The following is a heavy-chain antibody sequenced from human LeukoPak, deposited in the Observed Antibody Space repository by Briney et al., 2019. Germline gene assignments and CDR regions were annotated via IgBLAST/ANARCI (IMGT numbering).Heavy chain of an antibody. D-gene: IGHD3-10*01. V-gene: IGHV4-38-2*01. J-gene: IGHJ5*02. CDR3: YGSGSYFEWFDP. CDR1: GYSISSGYY. Sequence: SETLSLTCAVSGYSISSGYYWGWIRRPPGKGREWIGSIYHSGSTYYNPSLKGRVTISVDTSKNQFSLKLSSVTAADTAVYYCYGSGSYFEWFDPWGQGTLVTVSS. CDR2: IYHSGST.